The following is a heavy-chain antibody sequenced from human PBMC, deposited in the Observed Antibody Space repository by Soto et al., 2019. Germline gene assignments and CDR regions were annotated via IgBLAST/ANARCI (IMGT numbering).Heavy chain of an antibody. Sequence: SETLSLTCTVSGGSISSSSYYWGWIRQPPGKGLEWIGRIYYSGSTNYNPSLKSRVTISVDTSKNQFSLKLSSVTAADTAVYYCARVREDYGDYRAVKYYYYYGMDVWGQGTTVTVSS. CDR2: IYYSGST. CDR3: ARVREDYGDYRAVKYYYYYGMDV. CDR1: GGSISSSSYY. V-gene: IGHV4-39*07. J-gene: IGHJ6*02. D-gene: IGHD4-17*01.